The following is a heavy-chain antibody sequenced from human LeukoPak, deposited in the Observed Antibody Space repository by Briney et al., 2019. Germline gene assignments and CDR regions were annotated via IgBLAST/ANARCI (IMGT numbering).Heavy chain of an antibody. Sequence: SETLSLTCAVYGGSFSGYYWSWIRQPPGKGLEWIGEINHSGSTNYNPSLKSRVTISVDTSKNQFSLKLSSVTAADTAVYYCATPHTYYYDSSGFDYWGQGTLVTVSS. CDR1: GGSFSGYY. J-gene: IGHJ4*02. CDR3: ATPHTYYYDSSGFDY. D-gene: IGHD3-22*01. CDR2: INHSGST. V-gene: IGHV4-34*01.